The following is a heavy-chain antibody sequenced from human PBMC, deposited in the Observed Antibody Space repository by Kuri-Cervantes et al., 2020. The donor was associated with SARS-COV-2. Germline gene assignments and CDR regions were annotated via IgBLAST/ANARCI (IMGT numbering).Heavy chain of an antibody. Sequence: SCAFYGESFSGYYWNWIRQPPGKGLEWIGEVNHSGSTNYNPSLKSRVTISVDTSKNQFSLKLSSVTAADTAVYYCARQVLLWFGELNYMDVWGKGTTVTVSS. CDR1: GESFSGYY. CDR3: ARQVLLWFGELNYMDV. V-gene: IGHV4-34*09. D-gene: IGHD3-10*01. J-gene: IGHJ6*03. CDR2: VNHSGST.